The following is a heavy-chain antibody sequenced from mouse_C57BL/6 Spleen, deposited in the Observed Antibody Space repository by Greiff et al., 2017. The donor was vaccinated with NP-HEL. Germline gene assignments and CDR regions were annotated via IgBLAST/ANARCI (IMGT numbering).Heavy chain of an antibody. CDR1: GYSFTGYY. Sequence: VQLQQSGPELVKPGASVKISCKASGYSFTGYYMKWVKQSPEKSLEWIGEINPSTGGTTYNQKFKAKATLTVDKSSSTAYMQLKSLTSEDSAVYYCARSGLRRYFDVWGTGTTVTVSS. CDR2: INPSTGGT. J-gene: IGHJ1*03. D-gene: IGHD2-4*01. CDR3: ARSGLRRYFDV. V-gene: IGHV1-42*01.